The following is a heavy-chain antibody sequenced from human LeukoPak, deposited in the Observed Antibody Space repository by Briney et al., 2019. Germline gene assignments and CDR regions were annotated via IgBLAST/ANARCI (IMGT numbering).Heavy chain of an antibody. CDR3: AKDAIGQYRPYYFDC. Sequence: PGGSLRLSCAASGFTFSSFAMSWVRQAPGKGLEWVSSISGSGESTYYADYVKGRFTVSRDNSNNTVNLQLNSLRAEDTAVYYCAKDAIGQYRPYYFDCWGQGTLVTVSS. CDR2: ISGSGEST. J-gene: IGHJ4*02. D-gene: IGHD3-16*02. CDR1: GFTFSSFA. V-gene: IGHV3-23*01.